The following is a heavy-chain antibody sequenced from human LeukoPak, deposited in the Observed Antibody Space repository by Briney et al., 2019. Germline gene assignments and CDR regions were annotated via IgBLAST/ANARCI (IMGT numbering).Heavy chain of an antibody. Sequence: GGSLRLSCAASGFSFSTFGMHWARRAPGKGLEWVTVIWNDGSKKFYAESVKGRFTISRDNSQNTLYLQMNRLRAEDTAVYYCGRDSLGGDYWGQGTLVTVSS. J-gene: IGHJ4*02. D-gene: IGHD3-16*01. CDR2: IWNDGSKK. V-gene: IGHV3-33*08. CDR3: GRDSLGGDY. CDR1: GFSFSTFG.